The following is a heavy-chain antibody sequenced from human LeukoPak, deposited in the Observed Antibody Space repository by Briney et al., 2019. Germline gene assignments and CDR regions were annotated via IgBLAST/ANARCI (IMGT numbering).Heavy chain of an antibody. V-gene: IGHV4-38-2*02. D-gene: IGHD1-14*01. J-gene: IGHJ4*02. CDR1: GYSISSGYY. Sequence: SETLSLTCTVSGYSISSGYYWGWIRQPPGKGLEWIGSIYHSGSTYYNPSLKSRVTISVDTSKNQFSLKLSSVTAADTAVYYCARETLLNLVADYWGQGTLVTVSS. CDR2: IYHSGST. CDR3: ARETLLNLVADY.